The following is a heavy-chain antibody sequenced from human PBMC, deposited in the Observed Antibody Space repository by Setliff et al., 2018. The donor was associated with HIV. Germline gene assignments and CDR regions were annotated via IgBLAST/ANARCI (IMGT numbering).Heavy chain of an antibody. CDR3: ARQYYDYVWGTYRSQYYFDN. CDR2: IWYDGSKK. J-gene: IGHJ4*02. CDR1: GFTFSSYG. V-gene: IGHV3-33*01. Sequence: VGSLRLSCAASGFTFSSYGMHWVRQAPGKGLEWVAVIWYDGSKKYYADSVKGRFTISRDDSKNTLYLQMNSLRGEDTAVYYCARQYYDYVWGTYRSQYYFDNWGQGTLVTVSS. D-gene: IGHD3-16*02.